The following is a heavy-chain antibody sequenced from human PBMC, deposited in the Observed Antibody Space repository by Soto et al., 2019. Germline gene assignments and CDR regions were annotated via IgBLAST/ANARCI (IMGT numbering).Heavy chain of an antibody. CDR1: GFTFSSYG. Sequence: PGGSLRLSCAASGFTFSSYGMHWVRQAPGKGLEWVAVISYDGSNKYYADSVKGRFTISRDNSKNTLYLQMNSLRAEDTAVYYCAKDVVVFYDSSGYYYVHYYYYGMGVWGQGTTVTVSS. D-gene: IGHD3-22*01. V-gene: IGHV3-30*18. CDR2: ISYDGSNK. J-gene: IGHJ6*02. CDR3: AKDVVVFYDSSGYYYVHYYYYGMGV.